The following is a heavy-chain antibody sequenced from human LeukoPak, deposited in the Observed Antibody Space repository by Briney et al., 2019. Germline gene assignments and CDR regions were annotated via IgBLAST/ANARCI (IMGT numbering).Heavy chain of an antibody. V-gene: IGHV5-10-1*01. CDR3: ARRTGDAFDI. Sequence: GESLKISCKGSGYSFTSYWISWVRQMPGKGLEWMGRIDPSDSYTNYSPSFQGHVTISADKSVSTAYLQWSSLKASDTAMYYCARRTGDAFDIWGQGTMVTVSS. D-gene: IGHD3/OR15-3a*01. CDR1: GYSFTSYW. J-gene: IGHJ3*02. CDR2: IDPSDSYT.